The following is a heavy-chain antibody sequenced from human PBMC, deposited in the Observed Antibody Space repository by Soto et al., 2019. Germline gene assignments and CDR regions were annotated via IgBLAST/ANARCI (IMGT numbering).Heavy chain of an antibody. D-gene: IGHD3-22*01. J-gene: IGHJ3*02. Sequence: EVQLLESGGGLVQPGGSLRLSCAASGFTFSSYAMSWVRQAPGKGLEWVSAISGSGGSTYYADSVKGRFTISRDNSKNTLYLQMNSLRAEDTAVYYCAKWNRGSCYYPDAFDIWGQGTMVTVSS. CDR3: AKWNRGSCYYPDAFDI. CDR2: ISGSGGST. V-gene: IGHV3-23*01. CDR1: GFTFSSYA.